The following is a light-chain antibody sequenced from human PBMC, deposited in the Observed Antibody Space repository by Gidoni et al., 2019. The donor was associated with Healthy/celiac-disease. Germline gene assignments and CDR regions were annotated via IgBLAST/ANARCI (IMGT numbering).Light chain of an antibody. CDR2: GAS. CDR3: QQYGSSRLT. J-gene: IGKJ4*01. CDR1: QSVSSSY. Sequence: SVLTQSPGTLSLSPGERATLSCRASQSVSSSYLAWYQQKPGQAPRLLIYGASSRATGIPDRFSGSGSGTDFTLTISRLEPEDFAVYYCQQYGSSRLTFGEGTKVEIK. V-gene: IGKV3-20*01.